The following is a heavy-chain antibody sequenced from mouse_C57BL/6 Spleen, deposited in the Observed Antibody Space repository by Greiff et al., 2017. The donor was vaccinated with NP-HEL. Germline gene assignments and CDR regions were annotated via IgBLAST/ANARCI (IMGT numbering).Heavy chain of an antibody. J-gene: IGHJ3*01. CDR3: ARGNYGSRTWFAY. Sequence: EVQRVESGGGLVKPGGSLQLSCAASGFTFSDYGMHWVRQAPEQGLEWVAYISSGSSTIYYADTVKGRFTISRDNAKNTLFLQMTSLRSEDTAMYYGARGNYGSRTWFAYWGQGTLVTVSA. D-gene: IGHD1-1*01. V-gene: IGHV5-17*01. CDR1: GFTFSDYG. CDR2: ISSGSSTI.